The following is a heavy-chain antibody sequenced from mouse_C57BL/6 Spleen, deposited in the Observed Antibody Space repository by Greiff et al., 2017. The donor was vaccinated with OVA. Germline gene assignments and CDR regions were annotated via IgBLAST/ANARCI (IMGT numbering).Heavy chain of an antibody. V-gene: IGHV14-2*01. CDR3: ADDGYYGRSAMDY. CDR2: IDPEDGET. Sequence: DVQLQPSWAELVKPGASVKLSCTASGFNINDYYMHWVHQSTEQGLEWIGRIDPEDGETKYAPQFQGKATITADKTYNTAYLQLSRLTSEDTAVYYWADDGYYGRSAMDYWGKGTTVTVSS. J-gene: IGHJ4*01. D-gene: IGHD2-3*01. CDR1: GFNINDYY.